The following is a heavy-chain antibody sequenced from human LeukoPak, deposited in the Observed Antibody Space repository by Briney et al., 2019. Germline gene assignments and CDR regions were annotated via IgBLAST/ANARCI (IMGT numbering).Heavy chain of an antibody. CDR3: ARAIAEEDKDNWNDGWFDP. J-gene: IGHJ5*02. CDR1: GGTFSSYA. Sequence: APVKVSCKASGGTFSSYAISWVRQAPGQGLEWMGRIIPIFGTANYAQKFQGRVTITTDESTSTAYMELSSLRSEDTAVYYCARAIAEEDKDNWNDGWFDPWGQGTLITVSS. V-gene: IGHV1-69*05. D-gene: IGHD1-20*01. CDR2: IIPIFGTA.